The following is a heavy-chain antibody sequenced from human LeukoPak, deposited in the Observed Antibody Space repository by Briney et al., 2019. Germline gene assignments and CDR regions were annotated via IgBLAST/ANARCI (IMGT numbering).Heavy chain of an antibody. CDR2: TYYRSKWYN. CDR3: ARDRIAAAGTFDY. D-gene: IGHD6-13*01. CDR1: GDRVSTNSAA. Sequence: SQTLSLTCAISGDRVSTNSAAWNWIRQSPSRGLEWLGRTYYRSKWYNDYDVSVKSRITINPDTSKNQFSLQLTSVTPEDTAVYYRARDRIAAAGTFDYWGQGTLVIVSS. J-gene: IGHJ4*02. V-gene: IGHV6-1*01.